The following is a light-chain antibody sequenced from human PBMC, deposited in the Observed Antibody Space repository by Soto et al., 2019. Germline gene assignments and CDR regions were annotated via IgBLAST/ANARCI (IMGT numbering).Light chain of an antibody. Sequence: DIVMTQSPDSLAVSLGERATINCKSSQSVLYSSNNKNYLAWYQQKPGQPPKLLIYWASTRESGVPDRFSGSGSGTDFTLTISSLQAEDVAVYYCQQYYSTLSFTFGPGTKVDIK. V-gene: IGKV4-1*01. CDR1: QSVLYSSNNKNY. CDR2: WAS. CDR3: QQYYSTLSFT. J-gene: IGKJ3*01.